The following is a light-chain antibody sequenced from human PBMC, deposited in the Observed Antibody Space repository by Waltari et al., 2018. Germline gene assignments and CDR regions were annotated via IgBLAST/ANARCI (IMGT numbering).Light chain of an antibody. J-gene: IGKJ1*01. V-gene: IGKV1-39*01. CDR3: QQANSIPCT. CDR2: SAS. Sequence: DIQMTQSPSSLSASIGDRVSITCRASQAISTYLDWFQQKPGKAPNLLIYSASSLQSGVPSRFSGSGSGTDFTLTISSLQPEDFATYYCQQANSIPCTFGQGTKVEIK. CDR1: QAISTY.